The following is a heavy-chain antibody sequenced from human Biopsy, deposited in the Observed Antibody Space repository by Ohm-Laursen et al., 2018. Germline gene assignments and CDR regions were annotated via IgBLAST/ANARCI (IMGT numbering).Heavy chain of an antibody. CDR1: GASVSSRSYD. CDR3: ARGYAGLYEAFDF. Sequence: SETLSLTWTVSGASVSSRSYDWSWIRQPPGKGLEWIGNIYNDVSTKYNPSLRSRVTISADKSANQFSLKLRSVTAADTAVYYCARGYAGLYEAFDFWGQGTVVTVAS. D-gene: IGHD5-18*01. J-gene: IGHJ3*01. V-gene: IGHV4-61*01. CDR2: IYNDVST.